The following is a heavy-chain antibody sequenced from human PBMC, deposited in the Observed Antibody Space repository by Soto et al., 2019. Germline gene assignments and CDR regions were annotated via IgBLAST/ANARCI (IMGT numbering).Heavy chain of an antibody. J-gene: IGHJ4*02. CDR2: ILPIFHTT. CDR3: ATGGRGYSYAPRFYFEY. D-gene: IGHD5-18*01. Sequence: QVQLVQSGAEVMKPGSSVKVSCQASGGFFSSNAISWVRQAPGQGLEWMGGILPIFHTTHYAQKFQGRVTITADESTSTAYMVTSSLKSEDTALYYCATGGRGYSYAPRFYFEYWGQGTLVPVSS. CDR1: GGFFSSNA. V-gene: IGHV1-69*01.